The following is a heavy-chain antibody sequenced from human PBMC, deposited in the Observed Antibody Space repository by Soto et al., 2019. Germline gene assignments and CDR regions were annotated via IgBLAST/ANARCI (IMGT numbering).Heavy chain of an antibody. CDR3: AKDAHCINGVCPFDN. D-gene: IGHD2-8*01. J-gene: IGHJ4*02. Sequence: EVQLVESGGGLVQPGRSLRLSCAGSGFTFDDHAMHWVRQAPGKGLEWVSGISWNSGNIGYADSVKGRFTISRDNAKNSLYLQMNSLRAEDTALYYCAKDAHCINGVCPFDNWGQGTLVTVFS. V-gene: IGHV3-9*01. CDR1: GFTFDDHA. CDR2: ISWNSGNI.